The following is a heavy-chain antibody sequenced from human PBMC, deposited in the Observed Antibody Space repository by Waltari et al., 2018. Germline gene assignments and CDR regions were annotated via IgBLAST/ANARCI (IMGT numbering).Heavy chain of an antibody. D-gene: IGHD4-17*01. V-gene: IGHV3-30*02. J-gene: IGHJ4*02. CDR3: AKESMTTVTYFDY. Sequence: QVQLVESGGGVVQPGGSLRLSCAASGFTFSRYGMHWVRQAPGKGLEWVAFIRYDGSNKYYADSVKGRFTISRDNSKNTLYLQMNSLRAEDTAVYYCAKESMTTVTYFDYWGQGTLVTVSS. CDR1: GFTFSRYG. CDR2: IRYDGSNK.